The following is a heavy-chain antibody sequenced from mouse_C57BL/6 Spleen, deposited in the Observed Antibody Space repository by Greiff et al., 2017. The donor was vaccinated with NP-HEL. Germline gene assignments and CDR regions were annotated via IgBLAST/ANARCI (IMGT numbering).Heavy chain of an antibody. CDR2: IDPEDGDT. D-gene: IGHD1-1*01. Sequence: EVQLKQSGAELVRPGASVKLSCTASGFNIKDYYMHWVKQRPEQGLEWIGRIDPEDGDTESAPKFQGKAPMTADTSSNTAYLQLSSLTSEDTAVYYCTTDYGSSPAWFAYWGQGTLVTVSA. CDR1: GFNIKDYY. J-gene: IGHJ3*01. V-gene: IGHV14-1*01. CDR3: TTDYGSSPAWFAY.